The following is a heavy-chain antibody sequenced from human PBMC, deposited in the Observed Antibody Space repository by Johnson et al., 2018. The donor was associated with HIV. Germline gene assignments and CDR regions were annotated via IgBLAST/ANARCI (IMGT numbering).Heavy chain of an antibody. D-gene: IGHD3-10*01. J-gene: IGHJ3*02. CDR2: INWNGIRT. V-gene: IGHV3-20*04. Sequence: VQLVESGGALVKPGGSLRLSCGASGFTFGDYGMSWVRQAPGKGLEWVFGINWNGIRTTYADSVKGRFSISRDNAKNSLYLQMNNLRADDTALYYCARDTGGLLTSGGYMVRGVIGKKKAHDAFDIWGQGTMVTVSS. CDR1: GFTFGDYG. CDR3: ARDTGGLLTSGGYMVRGVIGKKKAHDAFDI.